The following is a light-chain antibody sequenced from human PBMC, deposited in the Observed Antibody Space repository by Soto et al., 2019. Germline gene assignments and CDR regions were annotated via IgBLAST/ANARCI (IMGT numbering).Light chain of an antibody. CDR2: DAS. Sequence: DIQMTQSPSSLSASVGDRVTITCQASQDITHYLGWYQQKPGKAPKLLIYDASNLETGVPSRFSGSGSGTDFSFTISSLQPEDIATYYCQQYDDSPTFGGGTKVE. J-gene: IGKJ4*01. CDR1: QDITHY. CDR3: QQYDDSPT. V-gene: IGKV1-33*01.